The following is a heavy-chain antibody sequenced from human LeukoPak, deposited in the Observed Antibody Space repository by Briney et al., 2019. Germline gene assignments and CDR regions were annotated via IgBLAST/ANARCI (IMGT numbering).Heavy chain of an antibody. D-gene: IGHD4-17*01. J-gene: IGHJ4*02. V-gene: IGHV3-73*01. CDR3: TRRLMTTVNDY. Sequence: GGSLRLSCAASGFTFSGSAMHWVRQSPGKGLEWVGRIRSKANDHATAYAASVRGRFTISRDDSKNTAYLQMNSLKTEDTAVYYCTRRLMTTVNDYWGQGPWSPSPQ. CDR1: GFTFSGSA. CDR2: IRSKANDHAT.